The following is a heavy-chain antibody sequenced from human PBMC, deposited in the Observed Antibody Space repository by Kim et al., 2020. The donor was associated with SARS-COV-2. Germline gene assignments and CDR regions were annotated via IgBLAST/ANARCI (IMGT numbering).Heavy chain of an antibody. Sequence: GGSLRLSCAASGFTFDDYAMHWVRQAPGKGLEWVSLISWAGGSTYYADSVKGPSTISGYNSKNSLHRQMSSLRAEDTALYYCAKEQDGGNIARYFDYWGQGTLVTVSS. CDR2: ISWAGGST. V-gene: IGHV3-43D*03. CDR1: GFTFDDYA. CDR3: AKEQDGGNIARYFDY. D-gene: IGHD2-15*01. J-gene: IGHJ4*02.